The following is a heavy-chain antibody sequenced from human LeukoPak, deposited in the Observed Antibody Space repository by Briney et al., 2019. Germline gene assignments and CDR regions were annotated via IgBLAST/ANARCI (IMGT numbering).Heavy chain of an antibody. J-gene: IGHJ4*02. CDR2: IKSETDGGTT. D-gene: IGHD1-26*01. CDR1: GFTFSTYG. CDR3: TISRSHIDY. Sequence: GGSLRLSCEASGFTFSTYGMHWVRQAPGKGLEWVGRIKSETDGGTTAYGSPVKGRFTISRDDSKKTLFLQINTLKTEDTAIYYCTISRSHIDYWGQGTLVTVSS. V-gene: IGHV3-15*01.